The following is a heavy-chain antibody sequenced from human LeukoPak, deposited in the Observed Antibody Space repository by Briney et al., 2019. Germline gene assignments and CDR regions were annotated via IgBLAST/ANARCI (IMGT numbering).Heavy chain of an antibody. D-gene: IGHD6-19*01. CDR3: VKEQNTGWYRVADY. CDR1: GFTFSNYG. CDR2: ISYDGSNK. J-gene: IGHJ4*02. Sequence: PGGSLRLSCAASGFTFSNYGMHWVRQAPGKGLEGVAVISYDGSNKYYADSVKGRFVISRDISKSTLHLQMNSLRVEDTAVYHCVKEQNTGWYRVADYWGQGTLVAVSS. V-gene: IGHV3-30*18.